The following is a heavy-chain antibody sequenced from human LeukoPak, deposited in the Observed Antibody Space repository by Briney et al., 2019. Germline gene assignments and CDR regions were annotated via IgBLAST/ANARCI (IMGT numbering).Heavy chain of an antibody. CDR2: IYPGDSDT. J-gene: IGHJ3*02. CDR3: ARFVAVAPSSFDI. CDR1: GYSFTSYW. D-gene: IGHD2-21*01. V-gene: IGHV5-51*01. Sequence: GESLKISCKGSGYSFTSYWIGWVRQMPGKGLEWMGIIYPGDSDTRYSPSFQGQVTFSADRSISTAYLQWSSLKASDTAMYYCARFVAVAPSSFDIWGQGTMVTVSS.